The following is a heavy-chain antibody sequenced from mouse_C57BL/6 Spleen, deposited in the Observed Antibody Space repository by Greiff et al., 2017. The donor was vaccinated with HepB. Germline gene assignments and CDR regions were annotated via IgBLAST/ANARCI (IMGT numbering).Heavy chain of an antibody. D-gene: IGHD1-1*01. CDR3: TRWGFYYGSSYWYFDV. V-gene: IGHV1-15*01. J-gene: IGHJ1*03. Sequence: QVQLQQSGAELVRPGASVTLSCKASGYTFTDYEMHWVKQTPVHGLEWIGAIDPETGGTAYNQKFKGKAILTADKSSSTAYMELRSLTSEDSAVYYCTRWGFYYGSSYWYFDVWGTGTTVTVSS. CDR1: GYTFTDYE. CDR2: IDPETGGT.